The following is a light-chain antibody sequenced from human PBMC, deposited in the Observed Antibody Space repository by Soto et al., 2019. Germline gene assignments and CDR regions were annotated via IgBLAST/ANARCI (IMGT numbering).Light chain of an antibody. CDR3: QQSYSMPYA. CDR1: QNIDTY. CDR2: AAS. Sequence: DIQMTQSPSSLSASFGDRVTLTCRASQNIDTYLNWYQLKPGKAPKLLIYAASTLQTGVPSRFTGSGSGTDFTLTIISLQPEDYATYFCQQSYSMPYAFGPGTKVDIK. V-gene: IGKV1-39*01. J-gene: IGKJ2*01.